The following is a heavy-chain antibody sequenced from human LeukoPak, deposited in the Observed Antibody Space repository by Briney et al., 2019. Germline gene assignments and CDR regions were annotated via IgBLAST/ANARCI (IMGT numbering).Heavy chain of an antibody. D-gene: IGHD6-13*01. J-gene: IGHJ5*02. CDR2: MNPNSGNT. V-gene: IGHV1-8*01. CDR3: ARGRVRIAAAGARRNWFDP. CDR1: GYTFTSYD. Sequence: ASVKVSCKASGYTFTSYDINWVRQATGQGLEWMGWMNPNSGNTGYAQKFQGRVTMTRNTSISTAYMELSSLRSEDTAVYYCARGRVRIAAAGARRNWFDPWGQEPWSPSPQ.